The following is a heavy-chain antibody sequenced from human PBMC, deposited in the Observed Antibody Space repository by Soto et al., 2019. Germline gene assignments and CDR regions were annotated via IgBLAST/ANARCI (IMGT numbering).Heavy chain of an antibody. CDR3: AREVVGATPRSSFPHAYYYYYGMDV. CDR1: GFTFSSYA. V-gene: IGHV3-30-3*01. CDR2: ISYDGSNK. D-gene: IGHD1-26*01. Sequence: PGGSLRLSCAASGFTFSSYAMHWVRQAPGKGLEWVAVISYDGSNKYYADSVKGRFTISRDNSKNTLYLQMNSLRAEDTAVYYCAREVVGATPRSSFPHAYYYYYGMDVWGQGTTVTVSS. J-gene: IGHJ6*02.